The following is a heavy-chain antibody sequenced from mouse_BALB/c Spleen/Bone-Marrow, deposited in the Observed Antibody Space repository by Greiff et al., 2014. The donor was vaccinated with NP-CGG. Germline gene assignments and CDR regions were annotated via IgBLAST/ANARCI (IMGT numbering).Heavy chain of an antibody. CDR1: GISITTGNYR. D-gene: IGHD2-1*01. V-gene: IGHV3-5*02. CDR3: ARFYGNYFDY. CDR2: IYYSGTI. J-gene: IGHJ2*01. Sequence: VQLKESGPGLVKPSQTVSLTCTVTGISITTGNYRWSWIRQFPGNKLEWIGYIYYSGTITYNPSLTSRTTITRDTSKNQFFLEMNSLTAEDTATCYCARFYGNYFDYWGQGTTLTVSS.